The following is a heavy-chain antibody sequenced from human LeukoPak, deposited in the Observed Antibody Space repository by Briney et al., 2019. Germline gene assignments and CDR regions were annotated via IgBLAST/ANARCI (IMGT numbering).Heavy chain of an antibody. Sequence: GGFLRLSCAASGFTFSSYAMSWVRQAPGKGLEWVSAISGSGGSTYYADSVMGRFTISRDNAKNSAYLQMSSLRAEDTAVYYCVTGGHYSGSWGQGSLVSVSS. CDR1: GFTFSSYA. CDR2: ISGSGGST. D-gene: IGHD3-22*01. J-gene: IGHJ5*02. CDR3: VTGGHYSGS. V-gene: IGHV3-23*01.